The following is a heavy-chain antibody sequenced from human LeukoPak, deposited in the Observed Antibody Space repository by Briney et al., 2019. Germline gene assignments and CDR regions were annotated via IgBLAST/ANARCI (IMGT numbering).Heavy chain of an antibody. CDR2: IFYSGSA. CDR3: ARGNGWYYP. CDR1: GGSISNFY. V-gene: IGHV4-59*08. Sequence: SETLSLTCTVSGGSISNFYWSWNRQPPGKGLEWIGYIFYSGSANYNPSLKSRVTISVDTSKNQFSLRLTSVTAADTAVYYCARGNGWYYPWGQGTLVAVSS. J-gene: IGHJ5*02. D-gene: IGHD6-19*01.